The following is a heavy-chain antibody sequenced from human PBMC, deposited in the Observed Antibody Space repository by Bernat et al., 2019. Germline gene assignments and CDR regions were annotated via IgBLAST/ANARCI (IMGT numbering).Heavy chain of an antibody. CDR2: INAGNGGT. CDR3: ARELLSSGDSCYAY. D-gene: IGHD2-15*01. Sequence: QVQLVQSGAEVKRPGASVKISYEASGYTFTNYALHWVRQAPGQKLEWMGWINAGNGGTRYSQKLQARFTITRDTSASTTYMDLMSLGSEDTAVYYCARELLSSGDSCYAYWGQGTLVTVSS. V-gene: IGHV1-3*01. CDR1: GYTFTNYA. J-gene: IGHJ4*02.